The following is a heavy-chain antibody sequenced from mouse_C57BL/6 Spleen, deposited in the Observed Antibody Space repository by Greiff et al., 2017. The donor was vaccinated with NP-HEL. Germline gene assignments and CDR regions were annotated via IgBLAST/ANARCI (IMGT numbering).Heavy chain of an antibody. CDR2: ISDGGSYT. CDR1: GFTFSSYA. J-gene: IGHJ3*01. CDR3: ARDLYDYDWFAY. Sequence: VQLKESGGGLVKPGGSLKLSCAASGFTFSSYAMSWVRQTPEKRLEWVATISDGGSYTYYPDNVKGRFTISRDNAKNNLYLQMSHLKSEDTAMYYCARDLYDYDWFAYWGQGTLVTVSA. D-gene: IGHD2-4*01. V-gene: IGHV5-4*01.